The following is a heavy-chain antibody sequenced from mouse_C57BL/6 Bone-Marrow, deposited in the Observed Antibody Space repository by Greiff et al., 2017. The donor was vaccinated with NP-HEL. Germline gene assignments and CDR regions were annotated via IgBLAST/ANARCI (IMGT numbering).Heavy chain of an antibody. CDR3: ARKAQATYYFDY. D-gene: IGHD3-2*02. V-gene: IGHV1-75*01. CDR2: IFPGSGST. Sequence: VQLVESGPELVKPGASVKISCKASGYTFTDYYINWVKQRPGQGLEWIGWIFPGSGSTYYNEKFKGKATLTVDKSSSTAYMLLSSLTSEDSAVYFCARKAQATYYFDYWGQGTTLTVSS. J-gene: IGHJ2*01. CDR1: GYTFTDYY.